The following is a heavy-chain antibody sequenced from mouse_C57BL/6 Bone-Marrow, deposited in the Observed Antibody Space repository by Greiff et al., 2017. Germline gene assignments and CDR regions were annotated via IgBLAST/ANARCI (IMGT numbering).Heavy chain of an antibody. CDR1: GYTFTDYE. D-gene: IGHD2-10*02. J-gene: IGHJ4*01. V-gene: IGHV1-15*01. CDR2: IDPETGGT. Sequence: VQLVESGAELVRPGASVTLSCKASGYTFTDYEMHWVKQTPVQGLEWIGAIDPETGGTAYNQKFKGKAILTADKSSSTAYMQLRSLTSEDSAVYYGTKEYGNYEEVDYWGQGTSVTVSS. CDR3: TKEYGNYEEVDY.